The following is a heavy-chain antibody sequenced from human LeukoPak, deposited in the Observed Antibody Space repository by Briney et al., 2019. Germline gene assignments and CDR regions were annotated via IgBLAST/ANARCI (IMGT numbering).Heavy chain of an antibody. D-gene: IGHD3-3*01. CDR2: INPNSGGT. V-gene: IGHV1-2*02. CDR3: ARGITIFGVVIPGGY. CDR1: GYTFTSYY. J-gene: IGHJ4*02. Sequence: ASVKVSCKASGYTFTSYYMHWVRQAPGQGLEWMGWINPNSGGTNYAQKFQGRVTMTRDTSISTAYMELSRLRSDDTAVYYCARGITIFGVVIPGGYWGQGTLVTVSS.